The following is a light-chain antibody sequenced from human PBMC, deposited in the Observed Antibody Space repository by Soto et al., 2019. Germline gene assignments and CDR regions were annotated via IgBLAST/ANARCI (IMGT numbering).Light chain of an antibody. V-gene: IGKV1-39*01. Sequence: DIQMTQSPSSLSASVGDRVSITCRASQTVSIFLNWYQQKPGKAPKLLISASSTLQSGVPSRFDGRGDGTEFTLNITSLQPDDIATYYCQQSYSVPLTFGGGTRVEIK. CDR1: QTVSIF. J-gene: IGKJ4*01. CDR3: QQSYSVPLT. CDR2: ASS.